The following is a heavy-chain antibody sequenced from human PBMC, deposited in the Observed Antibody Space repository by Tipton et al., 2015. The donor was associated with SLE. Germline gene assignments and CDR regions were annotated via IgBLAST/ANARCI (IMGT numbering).Heavy chain of an antibody. CDR2: LYTSGST. V-gene: IGHV4-61*02. J-gene: IGHJ4*02. D-gene: IGHD5-18*01. CDR1: GDSISSSTYY. Sequence: TLSLTCTVSGDSISSSTYYWGWIRQSAGNRLEWIGRLYTSGSTNYNPSLQSRASMSLDTSKNQFSLKLSSVTAADTAVYYCASLRRGYSYAYIDYWGQGTLVTVSS. CDR3: ASLRRGYSYAYIDY.